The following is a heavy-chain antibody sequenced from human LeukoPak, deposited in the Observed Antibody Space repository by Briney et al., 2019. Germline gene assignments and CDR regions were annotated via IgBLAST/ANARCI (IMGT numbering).Heavy chain of an antibody. CDR1: GFTVSSNY. J-gene: IGHJ6*02. D-gene: IGHD6-13*01. V-gene: IGHV3-66*01. CDR3: ARETGIAAAGLYYGMDV. CDR2: IYSGGST. Sequence: PGGSLRLSCAASGFTVSSNYMSWVRQAPGKGLEWVSVIYSGGSTYYADSVKGRFTISRDNSKNTLHLQMNSLRAEDTAVYYCARETGIAAAGLYYGMDVWGQGTTVTVSS.